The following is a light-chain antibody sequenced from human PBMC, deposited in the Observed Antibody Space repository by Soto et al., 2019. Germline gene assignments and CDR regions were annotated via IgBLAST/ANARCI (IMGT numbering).Light chain of an antibody. V-gene: IGLV2-8*01. CDR1: SSDVGGYNY. CDR3: SSYAGSTILV. Sequence: QSALTQPPSAYGFPGQSGTISCIGTSSDVGGYNYVSWYQQHPGKAPKLMIYEVSKRPSGVPDRFSGSKSGNTASLTVSGLQAEDEADYYCSSYAGSTILVFGTGTKVTVL. CDR2: EVS. J-gene: IGLJ1*01.